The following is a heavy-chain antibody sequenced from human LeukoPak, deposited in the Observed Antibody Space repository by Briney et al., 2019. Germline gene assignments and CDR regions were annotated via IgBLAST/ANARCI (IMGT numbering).Heavy chain of an antibody. CDR2: FDPEDGET. J-gene: IGHJ4*02. D-gene: IGHD5-18*01. Sequence: ASVKVSCKVSGYTLTELSMHWVRQDPGKGLEWMGGFDPEDGETMYAQKFQGRVTMTEDTSTDTAYMELSSLRSEDTAVYYCATSAGRGYSYGSAPYFDYWGQGTLVTVSS. CDR3: ATSAGRGYSYGSAPYFDY. V-gene: IGHV1-24*01. CDR1: GYTLTELS.